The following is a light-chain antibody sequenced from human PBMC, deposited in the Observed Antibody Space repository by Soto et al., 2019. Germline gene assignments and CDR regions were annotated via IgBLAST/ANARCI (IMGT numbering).Light chain of an antibody. CDR1: QGISSY. J-gene: IGKJ5*01. Sequence: IQLTQSPSSLSASVGDRVTITCRASQGISSYLAWYQQKPGKAPKLLIYAASTLQSGVPSRLSGSGSGTDFTLTISSLQPEDFATYYCQQLNSYPRTFGQGTRLEIK. CDR2: AAS. V-gene: IGKV1-9*01. CDR3: QQLNSYPRT.